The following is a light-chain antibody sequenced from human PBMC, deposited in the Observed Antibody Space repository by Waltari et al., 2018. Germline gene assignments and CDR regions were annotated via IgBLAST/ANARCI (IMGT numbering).Light chain of an antibody. CDR2: ATS. Sequence: IQMTQSPSSLSASVGDRVTITCRASHDINGRLAWYQQKPEKAPKSPIYATSSLHSGVPTTFSGSGSGTDYSLTISSLQPEDFATYYCLQYNTYPYTFGQGTKLDIK. CDR3: LQYNTYPYT. CDR1: HDINGR. V-gene: IGKV1D-16*01. J-gene: IGKJ2*01.